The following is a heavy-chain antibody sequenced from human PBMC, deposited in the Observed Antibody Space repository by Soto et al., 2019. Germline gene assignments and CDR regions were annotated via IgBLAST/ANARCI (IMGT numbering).Heavy chain of an antibody. Sequence: PSETLSLTCTVSGGSISSYYWSWIRQPPGKGLEWIGYIYYSGSTNYNPSLKSRVTISVDTSKNQFSLKLSSVTAADTAVYYCARDGKRGVAFDIWGQGTMVTVS. V-gene: IGHV4-59*01. D-gene: IGHD1-26*01. J-gene: IGHJ3*02. CDR3: ARDGKRGVAFDI. CDR1: GGSISSYY. CDR2: IYYSGST.